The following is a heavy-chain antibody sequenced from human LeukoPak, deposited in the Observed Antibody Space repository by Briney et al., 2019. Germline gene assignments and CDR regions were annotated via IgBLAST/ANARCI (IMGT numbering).Heavy chain of an antibody. V-gene: IGHV4-39*01. CDR2: IYYSGST. CDR1: GGSISSSSYY. D-gene: IGHD3-3*01. J-gene: IGHJ4*02. CDR3: ARRYYDFWSGYYYYFDY. Sequence: SSETLSLTCTVSGGSISSSSYYWGWIRQPPGKGLEWIGSIYYSGSTCYNPSLKSRVTISVDTSKNQFSLKLSSVTAADTAVYYCARRYYDFWSGYYYYFDYWGQGTLVTVSS.